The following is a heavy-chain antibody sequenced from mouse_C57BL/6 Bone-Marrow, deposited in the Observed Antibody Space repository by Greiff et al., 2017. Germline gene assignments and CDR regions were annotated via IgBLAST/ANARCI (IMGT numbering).Heavy chain of an antibody. CDR3: SRQVTTVLATKYFDV. CDR2: ISGGGGNT. CDR1: GFTFSSYT. D-gene: IGHD1-1*01. V-gene: IGHV5-9*01. Sequence: EVHLVESGGGLVKPGGSLKLSCAASGFTFSSYTMSWVRQTPEKRLQWVAAISGGGGNTYYPDSVKGRFTISRDNDKNILYLQMSRLRSEDTALYYCSRQVTTVLATKYFDVWGTGTTVTVSS. J-gene: IGHJ1*03.